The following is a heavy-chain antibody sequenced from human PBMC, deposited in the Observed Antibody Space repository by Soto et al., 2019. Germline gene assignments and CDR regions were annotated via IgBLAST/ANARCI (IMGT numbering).Heavy chain of an antibody. J-gene: IGHJ4*02. CDR1: GFTFSSYA. V-gene: IGHV3-30-3*01. CDR2: ISYDGSNK. D-gene: IGHD2-21*02. CDR3: ARDPGAYCGGDCRTFDY. Sequence: QVQLVESGGGVVQPGRSLRLSCAASGFTFSSYAMHWVRQAPGKGLEWVAVISYDGSNKYYADSVKGRFTISRDNSKNRLYLQMNGLRAEDTAVYYCARDPGAYCGGDCRTFDYWGQGTLVTVSS.